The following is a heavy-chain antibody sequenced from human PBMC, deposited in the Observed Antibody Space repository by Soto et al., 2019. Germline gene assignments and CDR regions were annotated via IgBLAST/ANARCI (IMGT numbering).Heavy chain of an antibody. Sequence: QVQLVQSGAEVKRPGSSVMVSCKASGDTFDFYSINWVRQAPGRGLEWMGRVNPIGRMSNYAQKFQGRVTMTADRSTSTAYMELSSLRSEDTAIYYCASSYGSGYRAFDYWGQGALVTVSS. V-gene: IGHV1-69*02. CDR2: VNPIGRMS. D-gene: IGHD3-10*01. CDR1: GDTFDFYS. J-gene: IGHJ4*02. CDR3: ASSYGSGYRAFDY.